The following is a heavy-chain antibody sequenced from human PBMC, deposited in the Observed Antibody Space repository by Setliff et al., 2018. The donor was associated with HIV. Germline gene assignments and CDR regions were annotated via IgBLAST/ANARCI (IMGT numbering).Heavy chain of an antibody. V-gene: IGHV3-9*01. CDR1: GFIFDDYA. J-gene: IGHJ6*03. Sequence: PGGSLRLSCAASGFIFDDYAMHWVRQAPGKGLEWVSGISWNSGTIAYAGSVEGRFTVSRDNAKNSLFLLMSSLRTEDTALYYCARDSDVAVGHDYMDVWGKGTTVTVSS. CDR2: ISWNSGTI. D-gene: IGHD6-19*01. CDR3: ARDSDVAVGHDYMDV.